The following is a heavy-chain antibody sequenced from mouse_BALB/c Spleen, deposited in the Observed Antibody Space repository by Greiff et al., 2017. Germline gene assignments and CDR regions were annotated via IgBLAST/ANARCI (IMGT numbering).Heavy chain of an antibody. CDR3: AIDGWFAY. CDR1: GFTFTDYY. Sequence: EVHLVESGGGLVQPGGSLRLSCATSGFTFTDYYMSWVRQPPGKALEWLGFIRNKANGYTTEYSASVRCRFTISSDNSQSILFLQMNTRRAEDRATYSRAIDGWFAYWGQGTLVTVSA. J-gene: IGHJ3*01. CDR2: IRNKANGYTT. V-gene: IGHV7-3*02.